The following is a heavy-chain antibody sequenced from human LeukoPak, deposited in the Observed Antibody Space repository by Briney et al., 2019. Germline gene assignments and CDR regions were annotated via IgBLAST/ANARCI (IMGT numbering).Heavy chain of an antibody. V-gene: IGHV1-18*01. Sequence: ASVKVSCKASGYIFTSRGITWVRQAPGQGLEWMGWISAYNGNTNYAQNVQGRVTVTRDTSTSTAYMELRSLRSDDTAGYFCVRDLPGGAGGGTTRGMDVWGQGTTVTVSS. CDR1: GYIFTSRG. D-gene: IGHD1-1*01. J-gene: IGHJ6*02. CDR3: VRDLPGGAGGGTTRGMDV. CDR2: ISAYNGNT.